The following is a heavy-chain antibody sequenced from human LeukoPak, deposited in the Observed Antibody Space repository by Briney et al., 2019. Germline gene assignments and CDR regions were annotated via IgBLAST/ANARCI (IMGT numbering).Heavy chain of an antibody. CDR2: VYPEDGET. CDR1: GYTFTDYY. CDR3: APTRRLS. V-gene: IGHV1-69-2*01. J-gene: IGHJ5*02. Sequence: ASVKLSCKVSGYTFTDYYMHWVQQAPGKGLEGMGLVYPEDGETIYAEKFQGRVTITADTSTETAYMELSRLRSEETAVYYCAPTRRLSWGQGPLVTVSS.